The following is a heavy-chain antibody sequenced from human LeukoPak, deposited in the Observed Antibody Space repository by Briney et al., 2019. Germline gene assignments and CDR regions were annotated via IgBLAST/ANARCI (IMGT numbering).Heavy chain of an antibody. J-gene: IGHJ4*02. CDR2: IYDNGST. CDR1: GVSISSSSYH. CDR3: ARQVLHTAMDY. Sequence: KPSETLSLTCTVSGVSISSSSYHWDWIRQPPGKGLEWIGSIYDNGSTYYSPSLKSRVTISVDTSKNQFSLRLNSVTAADTAVYYCARQVLHTAMDYWGQGTLVSVSS. V-gene: IGHV4-39*01. D-gene: IGHD5-18*01.